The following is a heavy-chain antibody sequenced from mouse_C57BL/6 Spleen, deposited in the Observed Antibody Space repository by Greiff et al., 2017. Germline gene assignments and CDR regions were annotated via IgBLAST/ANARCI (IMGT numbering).Heavy chain of an antibody. CDR1: GFTFSDYG. J-gene: IGHJ1*03. D-gene: IGHD2-5*01. CDR3: ARKEAYYSNYDWYFDV. V-gene: IGHV5-17*01. CDR2: ISSGSSTI. Sequence: EVKLMESGGSLVKPGGSLKLSCAASGFTFSDYGMHWVRQAPEKGLEWVAYISSGSSTIYYADTVKGRFTISRDNAKNTLFLQMTSLRSEDTAMYYCARKEAYYSNYDWYFDVWGTGTTVTVSS.